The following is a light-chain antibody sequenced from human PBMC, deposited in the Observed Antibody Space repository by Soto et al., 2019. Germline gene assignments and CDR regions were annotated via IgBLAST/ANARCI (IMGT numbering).Light chain of an antibody. J-gene: IGKJ4*01. Sequence: QVTQSPSYLSASVGDSVTITCRASQSIRTWLAWYQQKPGTAPKLLIYKASTLDSGVPSRFSGNGSGTDFALTISSLQPDDFATYYCQHYNSYSAHGLTFGGGTKVDIK. CDR1: QSIRTW. CDR3: QHYNSYSAHGLT. V-gene: IGKV1-5*03. CDR2: KAS.